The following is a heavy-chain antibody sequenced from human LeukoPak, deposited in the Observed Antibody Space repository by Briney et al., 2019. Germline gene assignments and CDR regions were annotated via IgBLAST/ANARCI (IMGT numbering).Heavy chain of an antibody. Sequence: PGGSLRLSCAASGFTFDDYAMHWVRQAPGKGLEWVSGISWNSGSIGYADSVKGRFTISRDNAKNSLYLQMNSLRAEDMALYYCAKSTLDIAVAGPFDYWGQGNLVTVSS. CDR1: GFTFDDYA. J-gene: IGHJ4*02. V-gene: IGHV3-9*03. CDR2: ISWNSGSI. D-gene: IGHD6-19*01. CDR3: AKSTLDIAVAGPFDY.